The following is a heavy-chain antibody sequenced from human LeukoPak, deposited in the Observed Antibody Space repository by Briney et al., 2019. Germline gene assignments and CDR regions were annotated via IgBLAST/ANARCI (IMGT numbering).Heavy chain of an antibody. CDR2: ISWNSGSI. D-gene: IGHD6-13*01. CDR1: GFTFDDYA. Sequence: PGGSLRLSCAASGFTFDDYAMHWVRHAPGKGLEWVSGISWNSGSIGYADSVKGRFTISRDNAKNSLYLQMNSLRAEDTALYYCAKGTYSSSWYWYYYYGMDVWGQGTTVTVSS. V-gene: IGHV3-9*01. CDR3: AKGTYSSSWYWYYYYGMDV. J-gene: IGHJ6*02.